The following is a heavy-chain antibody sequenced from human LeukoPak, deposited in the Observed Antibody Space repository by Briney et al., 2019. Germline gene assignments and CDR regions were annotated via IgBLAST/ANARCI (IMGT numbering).Heavy chain of an antibody. V-gene: IGHV4-59*08. D-gene: IGHD6-6*01. J-gene: IGHJ6*02. CDR3: ARHLYTNSARFYYGMDV. CDR2: IYYSGST. Sequence: KPSETLSLTCSVSGGSIISYYWSWIRQPPGKGLEWIAYIYYSGSTNYTPSLKSRATISVDTSRNQFSLSLSSVTAADTAVYYCARHLYTNSARFYYGMDVWGHGTAVTVSS. CDR1: GGSIISYY.